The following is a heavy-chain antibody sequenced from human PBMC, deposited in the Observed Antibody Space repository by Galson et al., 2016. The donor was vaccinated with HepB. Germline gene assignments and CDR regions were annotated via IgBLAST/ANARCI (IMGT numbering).Heavy chain of an antibody. J-gene: IGHJ4*02. CDR1: GFTFSDYY. CDR2: ISSSGRMI. CDR3: ARDQTGITAAGVDY. Sequence: SLRLSCAGSGFTFSDYYMSWIRQAPGKGLEWVSYISSSGRMIYYADSVKGRFTISRDNAKNSLYLQMNSLRAEGTAVYYCARDQTGITAAGVDYWGQGTLVTVAS. D-gene: IGHD6-13*01. V-gene: IGHV3-11*01.